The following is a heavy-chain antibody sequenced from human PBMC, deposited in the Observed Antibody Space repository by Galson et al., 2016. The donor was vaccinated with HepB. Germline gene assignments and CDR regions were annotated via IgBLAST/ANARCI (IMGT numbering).Heavy chain of an antibody. CDR2: ILYDGSKK. V-gene: IGHV3-33*01. CDR3: ARDSFTIFGVTPNWFDP. D-gene: IGHD3-3*01. Sequence: SCAASGFTFSRYGMHWVRQAPGKGLEWVAVILYDGSKKYCADSVKGRFTISRDNSKNTLYLQMNSLRAEDTAVYYCARDSFTIFGVTPNWFDPWGQGTRVTVSS. CDR1: GFTFSRYG. J-gene: IGHJ5*02.